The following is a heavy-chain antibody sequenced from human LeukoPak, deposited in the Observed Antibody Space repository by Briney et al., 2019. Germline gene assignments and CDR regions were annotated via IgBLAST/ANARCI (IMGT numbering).Heavy chain of an antibody. CDR1: GFTFSSYG. CDR3: ARGYCSGGSCYSTDYYYYGMDV. J-gene: IGHJ6*02. CDR2: ISYDGSNK. V-gene: IGHV3-30*19. D-gene: IGHD2-15*01. Sequence: GGSLRLSCAASGFTFSSYGMHWVRQAPGKGLEWVAVISYDGSNKYYADSVKGRFTISRDNSKNTLYLQMNSLRAEDTAVYYCARGYCSGGSCYSTDYYYYGMDVWGQGTTVTVSS.